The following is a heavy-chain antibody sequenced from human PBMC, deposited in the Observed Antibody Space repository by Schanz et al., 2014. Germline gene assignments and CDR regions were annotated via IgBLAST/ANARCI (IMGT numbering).Heavy chain of an antibody. V-gene: IGHV3-7*05. Sequence: EEQLVESGGGLVQSGGSLRLSCAASGFSFSTYWMSWVRQAPGKGLEWVANIKRDGSEKNYLDSVKGRFTISRDNSKNTLYLQMNSLRPEDTAVYYCAKYRGYYRVSGSYRELEYWGQGTLVTVSS. D-gene: IGHD3-10*01. CDR3: AKYRGYYRVSGSYRELEY. J-gene: IGHJ4*02. CDR1: GFSFSTYW. CDR2: IKRDGSEK.